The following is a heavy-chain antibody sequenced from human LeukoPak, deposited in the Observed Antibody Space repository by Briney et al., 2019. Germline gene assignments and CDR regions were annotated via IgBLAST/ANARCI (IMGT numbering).Heavy chain of an antibody. CDR3: AKGGAVQLWLLPDF. CDR1: GFTFSGFW. V-gene: IGHV3-7*03. J-gene: IGHJ4*02. Sequence: GGSLRLSCAVSGFTFSGFWMSWSRQAPGKGLEWVASINSDGSEGYYADVVKGRFTISRDNSKNTLYLQMNSLRAEDTALYYCAKGGAVQLWLLPDFWGQGTLVTVSS. D-gene: IGHD1-1*01. CDR2: INSDGSEG.